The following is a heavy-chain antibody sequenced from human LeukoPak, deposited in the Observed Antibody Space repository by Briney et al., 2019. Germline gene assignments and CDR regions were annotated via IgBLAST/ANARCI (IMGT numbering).Heavy chain of an antibody. CDR2: ISSSSSYI. CDR1: GFTFSSYS. D-gene: IGHD2-2*01. Sequence: GSLRLSCAASGFTFSSYSMNWVRQAPGKGLEWVSSISSSSSYIYYADSVKGRFTISRDNAKNSLYLQMNSLRAEDTAVYYCASSDIPVVPDNNWFDPWGRGTLVTVSS. CDR3: ASSDIPVVPDNNWFDP. J-gene: IGHJ5*02. V-gene: IGHV3-21*01.